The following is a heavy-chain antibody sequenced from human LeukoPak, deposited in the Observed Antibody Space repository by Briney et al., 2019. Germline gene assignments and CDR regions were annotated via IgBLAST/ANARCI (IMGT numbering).Heavy chain of an antibody. CDR1: GFTFSSHG. Sequence: PGRSLRLSCAASGFTFSSHGMHWVRQAPGKGLEWVAVIWYDGSNKYYADSVKGRFTISRDNSKNTLYLQMNSLRAEDTAVYYCARGLNTKDDYVWGSYRGFDYWGQGTLVTVSS. CDR2: IWYDGSNK. V-gene: IGHV3-33*01. CDR3: ARGLNTKDDYVWGSYRGFDY. J-gene: IGHJ4*02. D-gene: IGHD3-16*02.